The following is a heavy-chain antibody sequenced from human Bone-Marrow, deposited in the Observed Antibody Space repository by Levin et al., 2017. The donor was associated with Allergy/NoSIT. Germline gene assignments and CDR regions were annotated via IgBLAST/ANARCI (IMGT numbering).Heavy chain of an antibody. J-gene: IGHJ4*02. CDR2: ISSSSSYI. CDR3: ARDLGAAAPFDY. Sequence: KPGGSLRLSCAASGFTFSSYSMNWVRQAPGKGLEWVSSISSSSSYIYYADSVKGRFTISRDNAKNSLYLQMNSLRAEDTAVYYCARDLGAAAPFDYWGQGTLVTVSS. CDR1: GFTFSSYS. V-gene: IGHV3-21*01. D-gene: IGHD2-2*01.